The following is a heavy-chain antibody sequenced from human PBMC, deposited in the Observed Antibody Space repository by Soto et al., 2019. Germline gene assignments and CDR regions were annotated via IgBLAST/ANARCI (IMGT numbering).Heavy chain of an antibody. CDR3: AREWGRYQLLH. CDR2: IHHGGRT. Sequence: QVQLQESGPGLVKPSGTLSLTCGVSGGSISSGYWWTWVRQSPGKGLEWIGDIHHGGRTNYNPSLKSRVTVWIDNSNNLFALSLTSVTAADAAMYYCAREWGRYQLLHWGQGTLVSVSS. J-gene: IGHJ1*01. V-gene: IGHV4-4*02. D-gene: IGHD2-2*01. CDR1: GGSISSGYW.